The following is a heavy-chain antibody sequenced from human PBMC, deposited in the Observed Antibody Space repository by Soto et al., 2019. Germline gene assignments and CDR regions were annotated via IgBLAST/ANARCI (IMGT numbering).Heavy chain of an antibody. CDR2: ISVYDGQT. J-gene: IGHJ3*01. V-gene: IGHV1-18*01. CDR1: GYTFNSHG. Sequence: ASVKVSCKASGYTFNSHGISWVRQAPGQRLEWMGWISVYDGQTNYAQNFLGRVTMTTDTFTSTAYMELTGLTSGDTAVYYCARPDYYNTGSGAFDLWGQGTMVTVSS. CDR3: ARPDYYNTGSGAFDL. D-gene: IGHD3-22*01.